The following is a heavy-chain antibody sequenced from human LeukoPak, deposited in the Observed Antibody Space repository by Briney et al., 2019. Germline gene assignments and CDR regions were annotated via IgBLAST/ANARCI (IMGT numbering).Heavy chain of an antibody. Sequence: SETLSLTCTVSGGSISSSSYYWGWIRQPPGKGLEWIGSIYYSGSTYYNPSLKSRVTISVDTSKNQFSLKLSSVTAADTAVYYCARYEYSGSFYWGQGPLVTVSS. CDR1: GGSISSSSYY. CDR2: IYYSGST. D-gene: IGHD1-26*01. CDR3: ARYEYSGSFY. J-gene: IGHJ4*02. V-gene: IGHV4-39*01.